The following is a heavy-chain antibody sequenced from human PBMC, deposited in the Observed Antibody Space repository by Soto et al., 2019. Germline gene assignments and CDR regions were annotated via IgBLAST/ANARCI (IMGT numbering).Heavy chain of an antibody. D-gene: IGHD2-2*02. CDR1: GYTFTSYY. Sequence: ASVKVSCKASGYTFTSYYMHWVRQAPGQGLEWMGIINPSGGSTSYAQKFQGRVTMTRDTSTSTVYMELSSLRSEDTAVYYCAREDEDIVVVPAAIGYYYGMDVWGQGTTVTVSS. CDR3: AREDEDIVVVPAAIGYYYGMDV. J-gene: IGHJ6*02. CDR2: INPSGGST. V-gene: IGHV1-46*01.